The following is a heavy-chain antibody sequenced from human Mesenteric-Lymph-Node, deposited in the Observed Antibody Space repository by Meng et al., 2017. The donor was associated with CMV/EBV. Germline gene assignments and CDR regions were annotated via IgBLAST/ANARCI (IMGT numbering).Heavy chain of an antibody. V-gene: IGHV3-33*01. CDR1: GFTFSSYG. CDR3: ARAHRDNNGFGAFDI. D-gene: IGHD3-22*01. CDR2: IWYDGSNK. Sequence: GESLKISCAASGFTFSSYGMHWVRQAPGKGLEWVAVIWYDGSNKYYADSVKGRFTISRGNSKNTLYLQLNSLRPEDTAVYYCARAHRDNNGFGAFDIWGQGTMVTVSS. J-gene: IGHJ3*02.